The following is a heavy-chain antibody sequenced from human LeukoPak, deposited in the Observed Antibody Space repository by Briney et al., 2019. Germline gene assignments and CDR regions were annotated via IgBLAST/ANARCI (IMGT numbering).Heavy chain of an antibody. J-gene: IGHJ6*03. CDR3: ARAGNVQPGLVGSEPSPNYYYYYMDV. CDR1: GGTFSSYA. V-gene: IGHV1-69*05. D-gene: IGHD6-6*01. CDR2: IIPIFGTA. Sequence: SVKVSCKASGGTFSSYAISWVRQAPGQGLEWMGGIIPIFGTANYAQKFQGRVAITTDESTSTAYMELSSLRSEDTAVYYCARAGNVQPGLVGSEPSPNYYYYYMDVWGKGTTVTVSS.